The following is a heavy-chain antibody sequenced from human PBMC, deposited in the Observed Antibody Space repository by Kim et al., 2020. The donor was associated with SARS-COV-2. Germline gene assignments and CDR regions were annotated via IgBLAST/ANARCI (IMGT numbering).Heavy chain of an antibody. Sequence: SETLSLTCAVYGGSFSGYYWSWIRQPPGKGLEWIGEINHSGSTNYNPSLKSRVTISVDTSKNQFSLKLSSVTAADTAVYYCARDSYAPMVRGGFMYNWF. D-gene: IGHD3-10*01. J-gene: IGHJ5*01. CDR2: INHSGST. CDR3: ARDSYAPMVRGGFMYNWF. V-gene: IGHV4-34*01. CDR1: GGSFSGYY.